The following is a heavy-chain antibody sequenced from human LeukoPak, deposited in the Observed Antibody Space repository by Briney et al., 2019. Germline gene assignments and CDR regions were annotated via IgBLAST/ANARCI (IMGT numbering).Heavy chain of an antibody. CDR3: AKEGHYYYYMDV. CDR1: GFTFSSYA. J-gene: IGHJ6*03. V-gene: IGHV3-30*02. CDR2: IRYDGSNK. Sequence: GGSLRLSCAASGFTFSSYAMSWVRQAPGKGLEWVAFIRYDGSNKYYADSVKGRFTISRDNSKNTLYLQMNSLRAEDTAVYYCAKEGHYYYYMDVWGKGTTVTVSS.